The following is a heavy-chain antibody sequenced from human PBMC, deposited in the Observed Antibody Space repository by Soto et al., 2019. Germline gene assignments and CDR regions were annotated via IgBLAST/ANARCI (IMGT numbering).Heavy chain of an antibody. CDR1: GFTFSSYA. CDR3: AKDRQGAWGNFDY. D-gene: IGHD3-16*01. J-gene: IGHJ4*02. Sequence: EVQLLESGGGLVQPGGSLRLSCAASGFTFSSYAMSWVRQAPGKGLEWVSAISGSGGSTYYADSVKGRFTISRDNSKNTRYLQMNSVRAEDTAVYYCAKDRQGAWGNFDYWGQGTLVTVCS. V-gene: IGHV3-23*01. CDR2: ISGSGGST.